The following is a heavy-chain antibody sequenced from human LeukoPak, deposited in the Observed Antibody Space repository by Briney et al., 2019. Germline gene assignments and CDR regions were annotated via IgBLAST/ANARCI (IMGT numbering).Heavy chain of an antibody. CDR2: IIPIFGTA. V-gene: IGHV1-69*13. CDR3: ATLGPAGTTYYNYYMDV. Sequence: SVKVSCKASGGIFRSYSISWVRQAPGQGLEWLGGIIPIFGTANYAQKFQGRLTITADESTSTAYMELSSLRSEDTAVYYCATLGPAGTTYYNYYMDVWGKGTTVTVSS. CDR1: GGIFRSYS. D-gene: IGHD6-13*01. J-gene: IGHJ6*03.